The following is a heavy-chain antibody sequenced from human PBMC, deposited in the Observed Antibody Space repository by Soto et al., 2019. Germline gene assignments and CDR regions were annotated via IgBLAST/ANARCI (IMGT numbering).Heavy chain of an antibody. D-gene: IGHD3-22*01. Sequence: QVQLQESGPGLVKPSQTLSLTCTVSGGSISSGGYYWSWIRQHPGKGLDWIGYIYYSGRTYYNPSLKSRVTISVDSSKNQFSLKLSSVTAADTAVYYCARTSYDSSGTAADPWGQGTLVTVSS. J-gene: IGHJ5*02. CDR1: GGSISSGGYY. CDR3: ARTSYDSSGTAADP. CDR2: IYYSGRT. V-gene: IGHV4-31*03.